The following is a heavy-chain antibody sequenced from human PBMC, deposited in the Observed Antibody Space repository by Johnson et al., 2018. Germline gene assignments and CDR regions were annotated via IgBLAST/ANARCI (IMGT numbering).Heavy chain of an antibody. V-gene: IGHV3-23*04. Sequence: VQLVQSGGGLVQPGGSLRLSCAASGFFFSSYAMSWVRQAPGKGLEWVSSMSGSGGSTYYADSVKGRFTISRDNSKNTVYMQMNSLRAEDTAVYYCAKLDYSDNSGYSTDAFDIWGQGTMVTVSS. J-gene: IGHJ3*02. CDR2: MSGSGGST. CDR1: GFFFSSYA. D-gene: IGHD3-22*01. CDR3: AKLDYSDNSGYSTDAFDI.